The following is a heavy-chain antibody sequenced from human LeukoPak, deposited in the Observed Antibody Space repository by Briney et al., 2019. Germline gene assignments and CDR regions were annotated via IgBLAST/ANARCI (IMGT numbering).Heavy chain of an antibody. CDR1: GGSFSGYY. CDR2: INHSGGT. Sequence: PSETLSLTCAVYGGSFSGYYWSWIRQPPEKGPEWIGEINHSGGTNYNPSLKSRVTISVDTSKNQFSLKLSSVTAADTAVYYCARGEYDYYYYGMDVWGQGTTVTVSS. V-gene: IGHV4-34*01. D-gene: IGHD2/OR15-2a*01. CDR3: ARGEYDYYYYGMDV. J-gene: IGHJ6*02.